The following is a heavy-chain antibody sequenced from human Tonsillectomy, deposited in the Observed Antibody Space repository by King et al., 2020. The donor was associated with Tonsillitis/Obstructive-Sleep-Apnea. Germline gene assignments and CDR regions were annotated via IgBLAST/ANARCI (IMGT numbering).Heavy chain of an antibody. CDR3: AGGNGYSFDY. V-gene: IGHV4-34*01. D-gene: IGHD1-26*01. CDR1: GGSFSDYY. Sequence: VQLQQWGAGLVKPSETLSLTCGVYGGSFSDYYWKWIRQAPGKGLEWIGEISHTGSTNYNPSLKSRLIISVDKYKNQFSLELSSVTAADTAIYYCAGGNGYSFDYWGQGTLVTVSS. CDR2: ISHTGST. J-gene: IGHJ4*02.